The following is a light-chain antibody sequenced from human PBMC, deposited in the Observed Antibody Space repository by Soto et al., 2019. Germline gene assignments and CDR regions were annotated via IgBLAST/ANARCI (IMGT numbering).Light chain of an antibody. V-gene: IGKV1-39*01. CDR1: QSIRNY. Sequence: DIQVTQSPSSLSASVGDRVTISCRASQSIRNYMSWYQQKPGKAPRLLVYAASSLQSGVPSRFSGSGSGTDFTLTISSLQPEDFAIYYCQQSHSTPPAFGQGTRVEFK. CDR3: QQSHSTPPA. CDR2: AAS. J-gene: IGKJ1*01.